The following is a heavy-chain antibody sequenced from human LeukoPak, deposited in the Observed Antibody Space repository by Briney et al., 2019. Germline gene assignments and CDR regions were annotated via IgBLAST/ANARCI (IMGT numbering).Heavy chain of an antibody. CDR3: ARDSGSYSFAS. V-gene: IGHV4-59*01. CDR2: INGGGTT. D-gene: IGHD1-26*01. CDR1: GGSISNSY. Sequence: PSETLSLTCTVSGGSISNSYWSWIRQPPGKGLEWIGFINGGGTTNYSTALKSRVSMSLDTSKNQFSLRLTSVTAADTAVYFCARDSGSYSFASWGQGTLVTVSS. J-gene: IGHJ4*02.